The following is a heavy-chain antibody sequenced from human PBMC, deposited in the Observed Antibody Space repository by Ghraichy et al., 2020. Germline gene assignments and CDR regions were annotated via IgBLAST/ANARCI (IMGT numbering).Heavy chain of an antibody. D-gene: IGHD2-2*01. J-gene: IGHJ6*02. CDR2: ISGSGGST. V-gene: IGHV3-23*01. Sequence: LSLTCAASGFTFSSYAMSWVRQAPGKGLEWVSAISGSGGSTYYADSVKGRFTISRDNSKNTLYLQMNSLRAEDTAVYYCAKDDIVVVPAARSPHSYYYYYGMDVWGQGTTVTVSS. CDR1: GFTFSSYA. CDR3: AKDDIVVVPAARSPHSYYYYYGMDV.